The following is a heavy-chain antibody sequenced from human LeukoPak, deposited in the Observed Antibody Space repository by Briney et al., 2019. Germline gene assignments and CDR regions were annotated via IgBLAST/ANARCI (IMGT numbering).Heavy chain of an antibody. CDR2: INHSGST. V-gene: IGHV4-34*01. J-gene: IGHJ4*02. Sequence: SETLSLTCAVYGGSFSGYYWSWFRQPPGKGLEWIGEINHSGSTNYNPSLQSRVTISVDTSKNQFSLKLSSVPAADTAVYYCARSTPYYYDSSGYYYRTPFDYWGQGTLVTVSS. CDR1: GGSFSGYY. CDR3: ARSTPYYYDSSGYYYRTPFDY. D-gene: IGHD3-22*01.